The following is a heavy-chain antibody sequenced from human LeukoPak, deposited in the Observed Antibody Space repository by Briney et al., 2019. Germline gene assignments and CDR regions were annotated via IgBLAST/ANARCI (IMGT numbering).Heavy chain of an antibody. D-gene: IGHD6-19*01. V-gene: IGHV4-4*07. CDR1: GGSISSYY. CDR3: ARGEQWLNWFDP. CDR2: IYTSGST. Sequence: SETLSLTCTVSGGSISSYYWSWIRQPAGKGLEWIGRIYTSGSTNYNPSLKSRVTMSVDTSKNQFSLKLSSVTAADTAVCYCARGEQWLNWFDPWGQGTLVTVSP. J-gene: IGHJ5*02.